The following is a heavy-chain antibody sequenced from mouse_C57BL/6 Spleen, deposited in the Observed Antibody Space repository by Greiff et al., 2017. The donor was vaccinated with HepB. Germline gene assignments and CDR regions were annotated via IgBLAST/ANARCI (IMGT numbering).Heavy chain of an antibody. Sequence: QVQLKESGAELVRPGASVTLSCKASGYTFTDYEMHWVKQTPVHGLEWIGAIDPETGGTAYNQKFKGKAILTADKSSSTAYMELRSLTSEDSAVYYCTRETGSSSDWGQGTTLTVSS. CDR1: GYTFTDYE. J-gene: IGHJ2*01. D-gene: IGHD1-1*01. CDR3: TRETGSSSD. V-gene: IGHV1-15*01. CDR2: IDPETGGT.